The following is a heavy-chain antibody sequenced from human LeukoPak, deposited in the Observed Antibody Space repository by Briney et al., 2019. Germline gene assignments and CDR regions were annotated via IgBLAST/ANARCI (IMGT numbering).Heavy chain of an antibody. CDR3: ASSACGGDCYIFDY. CDR1: GGTFTSYG. CDR2: ISAYNGNT. J-gene: IGHJ4*02. Sequence: ASVKVSCKASGGTFTSYGISWVRQAPGQGLEWMGWISAYNGNTNYAQKLQGRVTMTTDTSTSTAYMELRSLRSDDTAVYYCASSACGGDCYIFDYWGQGTLVTVSS. V-gene: IGHV1-18*01. D-gene: IGHD2-21*02.